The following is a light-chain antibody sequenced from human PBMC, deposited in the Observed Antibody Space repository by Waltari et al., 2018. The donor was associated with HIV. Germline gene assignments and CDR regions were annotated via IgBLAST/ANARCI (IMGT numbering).Light chain of an antibody. CDR3: SSYTSSSTSHV. Sequence: QSALTQPASVSGSPGQSITIPCTGTSSDVGGYNYVSWYQHSPGKAPKLMIYEVSKRPSGVSNRFSGSKSGNTASLTISGLQAEDEADYYCSSYTSSSTSHVFGTGTKVTVL. CDR1: SSDVGGYNY. CDR2: EVS. V-gene: IGLV2-14*01. J-gene: IGLJ1*01.